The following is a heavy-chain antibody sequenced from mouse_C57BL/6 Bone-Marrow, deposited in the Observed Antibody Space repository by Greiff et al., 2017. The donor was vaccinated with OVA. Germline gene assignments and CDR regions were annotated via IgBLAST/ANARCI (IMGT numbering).Heavy chain of an antibody. CDR3: ARGHYGSSPFAY. D-gene: IGHD1-1*01. CDR2: IYPYNGVS. CDR1: GYSFTGYY. J-gene: IGHJ3*01. Sequence: EVKLVESGPELVKPGASVKISCKASGYSFTGYYMHWVKQSHGNILDWIGYIYPYNGVSSYNQKFKGKATLTVDKSSSTAYMELRSLTSEDSAVYDCARGHYGSSPFAYWGQGTLVTVSA. V-gene: IGHV1-31*01.